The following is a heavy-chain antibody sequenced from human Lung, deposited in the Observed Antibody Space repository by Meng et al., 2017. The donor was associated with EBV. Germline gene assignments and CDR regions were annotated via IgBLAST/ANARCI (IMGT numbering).Heavy chain of an antibody. CDR2: ITNSGGMK. V-gene: IGHV3-11*01. Sequence: VQLVQSAGGLVKPGGSLTLSCAASGFNFGDYFMSWVRQAPGKGLEWVSSITNSGGMKFYGDSVRRRFAISRDNTKNSLYLQMNSLRAEDTALYYCARVAYSGGAGYLGDWGQGSLVTVSS. CDR3: ARVAYSGGAGYLGD. CDR1: GFNFGDYF. D-gene: IGHD2-21*01. J-gene: IGHJ4*03.